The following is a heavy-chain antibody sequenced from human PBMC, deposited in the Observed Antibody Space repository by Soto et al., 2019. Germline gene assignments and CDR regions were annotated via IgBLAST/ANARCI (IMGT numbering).Heavy chain of an antibody. Sequence: PSVTLSLTSTVAGGYFRGHCGSWVRKKQGKGLEWIGEVSHSGNTKYYPSLKSRVTLSVDSSKNQISLALSSVTAADTAVYYCARWYRLYCSSTSCYGTYFDYWGQGTLVTVSS. CDR2: VSHSGNT. CDR1: GGYFRGHC. J-gene: IGHJ4*02. D-gene: IGHD2-2*01. CDR3: ARWYRLYCSSTSCYGTYFDY. V-gene: IGHV4-34*01.